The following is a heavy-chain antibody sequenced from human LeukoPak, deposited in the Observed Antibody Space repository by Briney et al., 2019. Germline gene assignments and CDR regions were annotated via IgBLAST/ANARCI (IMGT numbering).Heavy chain of an antibody. V-gene: IGHV3-23*01. CDR3: AKDRITMIVVVYYFDC. J-gene: IGHJ4*02. D-gene: IGHD3-22*01. CDR2: ISGSGGST. CDR1: GFTFSNYA. Sequence: GGSLRLSCAASGFTFSNYAMHWVRQAPGKGLEWVSAISGSGGSTYYADSVKGRFTISRDNSKNTLYLQMNSLRAEDTAVYYCAKDRITMIVVVYYFDCWGQGTLVTVSS.